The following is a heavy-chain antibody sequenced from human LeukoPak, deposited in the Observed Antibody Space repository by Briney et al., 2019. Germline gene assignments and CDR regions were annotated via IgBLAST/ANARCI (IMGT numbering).Heavy chain of an antibody. CDR3: ARLTVTTLHFDY. CDR2: ISSSGSTI. V-gene: IGHV3-11*04. Sequence: GGSLRLSCAASGFTFSDYYMSWIRQAPGKGLEWVSYISSSGSTIYYADSVKGRFTISRDNAKNSLYLQMDSLRAEDTAVYYCARLTVTTLHFDYWGQGTLVTVSS. J-gene: IGHJ4*02. CDR1: GFTFSDYY. D-gene: IGHD4-11*01.